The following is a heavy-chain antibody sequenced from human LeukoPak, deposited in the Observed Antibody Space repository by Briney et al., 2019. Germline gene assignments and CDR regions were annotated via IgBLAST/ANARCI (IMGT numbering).Heavy chain of an antibody. D-gene: IGHD6-19*01. Sequence: GGSLRLSCAASGFTFSDYYMSWIRQAPGKGLEWVSAISGSGGSTYYADSVKGRFTISRDNSKNTLYLQMNSLRAEDTAVYYCAKDREYSSGWFDYWGQGTLVTVSS. J-gene: IGHJ4*02. CDR3: AKDREYSSGWFDY. CDR2: ISGSGGST. CDR1: GFTFSDYY. V-gene: IGHV3-23*01.